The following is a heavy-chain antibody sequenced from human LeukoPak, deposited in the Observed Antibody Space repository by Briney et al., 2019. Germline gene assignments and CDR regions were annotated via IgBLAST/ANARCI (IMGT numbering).Heavy chain of an antibody. CDR1: GFTFSSYG. CDR2: IWYDGSNK. D-gene: IGHD3-22*01. V-gene: IGHV3-33*01. Sequence: GGSLRLSCAASGFTFSSYGMHWVRQAPGKGLEWVAVIWYDGSNKYYADSVKGRFTISRDNSKNTLYLQMNSLRAEDTAVYYCARDGGDSRFWYFDLWGRGTLVTVSS. J-gene: IGHJ2*01. CDR3: ARDGGDSRFWYFDL.